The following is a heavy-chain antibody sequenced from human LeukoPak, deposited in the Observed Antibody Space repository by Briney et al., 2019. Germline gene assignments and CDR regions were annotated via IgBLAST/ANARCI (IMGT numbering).Heavy chain of an antibody. J-gene: IGHJ4*02. Sequence: SVKVSCKASGGTFSSYAISWVRPAPGQGLEWMGGIIPIFGTANYAQKFQGRVTITTDESTSTAYMELSSLRSEDTAVYYCASQLVRGPFDYWGQGTLVTVSS. D-gene: IGHD6-6*01. CDR3: ASQLVRGPFDY. V-gene: IGHV1-69*05. CDR2: IIPIFGTA. CDR1: GGTFSSYA.